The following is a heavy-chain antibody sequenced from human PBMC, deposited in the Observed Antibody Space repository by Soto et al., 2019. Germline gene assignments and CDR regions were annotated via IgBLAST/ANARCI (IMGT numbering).Heavy chain of an antibody. CDR2: ISYDGSNK. V-gene: IGHV3-30-3*01. D-gene: IGHD4-17*01. CDR1: GFTFSSYA. Sequence: GGSLRLSCAASGFTFSSYAMHWVRQAPGKGLEWVAVISYDGSNKYYADSVKGRFTISRDNSKNTLYLQMNSLRAEDTAVYYCARAPDDYGQHEIDYWGQGTLVTVSS. CDR3: ARAPDDYGQHEIDY. J-gene: IGHJ4*02.